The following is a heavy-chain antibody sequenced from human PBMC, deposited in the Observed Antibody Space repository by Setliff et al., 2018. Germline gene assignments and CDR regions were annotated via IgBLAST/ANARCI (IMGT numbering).Heavy chain of an antibody. J-gene: IGHJ4*02. V-gene: IGHV1-8*02. D-gene: IGHD1-26*01. CDR3: ARDQSRGGSYSLYYFDY. CDR1: GYTFTSYD. CDR2: MNPNSGNT. Sequence: ASVKVSCKASGYTFTSYDINWVRQATGQGLEWMGWMNPNSGNTGYAQKFQGRVTMTRDTSASTAYMELSSLRSEDTAVYYCARDQSRGGSYSLYYFDYWGQGTLVTVSS.